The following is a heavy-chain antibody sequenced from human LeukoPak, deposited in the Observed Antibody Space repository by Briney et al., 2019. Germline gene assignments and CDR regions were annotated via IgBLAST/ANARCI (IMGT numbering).Heavy chain of an antibody. Sequence: GASVKVSCKASGYTFTSYGISWVRQAPGQGLEWMGWISAYNGNTNHAQKLQGRVTMTTDTSTSTAYMELRSLRSDDTAVYYCASGTTGTTGPYYFDYWGQGTLVTVSS. J-gene: IGHJ4*02. V-gene: IGHV1-18*01. D-gene: IGHD1-1*01. CDR3: ASGTTGTTGPYYFDY. CDR2: ISAYNGNT. CDR1: GYTFTSYG.